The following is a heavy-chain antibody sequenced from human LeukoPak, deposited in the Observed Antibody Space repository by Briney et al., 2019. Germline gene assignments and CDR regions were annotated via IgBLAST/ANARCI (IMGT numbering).Heavy chain of an antibody. CDR1: GGSISSYY. J-gene: IGHJ6*03. V-gene: IGHV4-59*12. CDR3: ARGTPRVSAAGLRYYYYYMDV. Sequence: SETLSLTCTVSGGSISSYYWSWIRQPPGKGLEWIGYIYYSGSTNYNPSLKSRVTISVDTSKNQFSLKLSSVTAADTAVYYCARGTPRVSAAGLRYYYYYMDVWGKGTTVTVSS. D-gene: IGHD6-13*01. CDR2: IYYSGST.